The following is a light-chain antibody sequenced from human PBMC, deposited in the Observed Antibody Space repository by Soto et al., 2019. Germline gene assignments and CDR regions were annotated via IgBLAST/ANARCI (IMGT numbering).Light chain of an antibody. J-gene: IGKJ4*01. CDR1: QSVSSY. Sequence: EIVLTQSPATLSLSPGERATLSCRASQSVSSYLAWYQQKPGQAPRLLIYDAPSRATGIPARFSGSGSGTDFTLTISSLEPEDFAVYYCQQHSNWPLTFGGGAKVDIK. CDR2: DAP. CDR3: QQHSNWPLT. V-gene: IGKV3-11*01.